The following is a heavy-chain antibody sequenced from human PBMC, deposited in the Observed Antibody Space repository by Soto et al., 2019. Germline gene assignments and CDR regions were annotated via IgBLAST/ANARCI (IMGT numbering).Heavy chain of an antibody. V-gene: IGHV3-74*01. J-gene: IGHJ5*02. CDR2: INSAGSST. CDR1: GFTFSSYW. Sequence: EVQLVESGGGLVQPGGSLRLSCAASGFTFSSYWMHWVRQAPGKGLVWVSRINSAGSSTSYADSVKGRFTISIDNAKNTLYLQMNSLSAEDTAVYYCARDHVLSRNWFDPWGQGTLVTVSS. CDR3: ARDHVLSRNWFDP.